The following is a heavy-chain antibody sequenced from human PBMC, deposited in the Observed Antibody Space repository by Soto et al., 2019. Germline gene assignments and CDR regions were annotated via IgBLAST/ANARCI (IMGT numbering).Heavy chain of an antibody. D-gene: IGHD5-18*01. CDR3: AKDTKGIQLWNNYYYYGMDV. Sequence: GSLRLSCAASGFTFNSYGMHWVRQAPGKGLEWVAVISYDGSNKYYADSVKGRFTISRDNSKNTLYLQMNSLRAEDTAVYYCAKDTKGIQLWNNYYYYGMDVWGQGTTVTVSS. CDR2: ISYDGSNK. V-gene: IGHV3-30*18. CDR1: GFTFNSYG. J-gene: IGHJ6*02.